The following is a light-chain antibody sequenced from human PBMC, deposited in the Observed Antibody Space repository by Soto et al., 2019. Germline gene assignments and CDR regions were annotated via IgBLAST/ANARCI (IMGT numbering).Light chain of an antibody. CDR2: WAS. CDR1: QSVLYSSNNKNY. V-gene: IGKV4-1*01. J-gene: IGKJ4*01. CDR3: QQYYSTPLT. Sequence: DIVMTQSPDSLAASLGERATINSKSSQSVLYSSNNKNYLAWYQQKPGQPPKLLIYWASTRESGVPDRISGSGSGTDFTLTISSLQAADVAVYYCQQYYSTPLTFGGGTKVEIK.